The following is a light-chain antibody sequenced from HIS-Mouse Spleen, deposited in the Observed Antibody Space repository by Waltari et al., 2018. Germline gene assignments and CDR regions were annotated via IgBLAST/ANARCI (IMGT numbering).Light chain of an antibody. CDR2: DDS. CDR3: QVWDSSSDRV. V-gene: IGLV3-21*02. Sequence: SYELTQPPSVSVSPGQTARITCSGDALPKTSAYWYQQKSGQAPVLVVYDDSDRPSGIPERFSGSNSGNTATLTISRVEAGDEADYYCQVWDSSSDRVFGTGTKVTVL. CDR1: ALPKTS. J-gene: IGLJ1*01.